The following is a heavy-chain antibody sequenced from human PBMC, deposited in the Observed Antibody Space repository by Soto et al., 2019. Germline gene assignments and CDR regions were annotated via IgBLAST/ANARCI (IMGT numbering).Heavy chain of an antibody. J-gene: IGHJ4*02. D-gene: IGHD4-17*01. CDR2: INSYNGVT. V-gene: IGHV1-18*01. CDR3: ARDRQNYGSLDY. Sequence: QVQLVQSGAEVKNPGASVKVSCRASGYTLSNNYGISWVRQAPGQGLEWMGWINSYNGVTNNARKFQDRVPLTTDASTTTAYMELRSLRSDDTAIYYCARDRQNYGSLDYWGQGTLVTVSS. CDR1: GYTLSNNYG.